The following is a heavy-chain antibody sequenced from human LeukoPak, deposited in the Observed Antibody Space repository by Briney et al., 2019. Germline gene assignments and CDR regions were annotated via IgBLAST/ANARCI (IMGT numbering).Heavy chain of an antibody. CDR1: GGSFSGYY. CDR2: INHSGST. V-gene: IGHV4-34*01. D-gene: IGHD3-10*01. Sequence: SETLSLTCAVYGGSFSGYYWSWIRQPPGKGLEWIGEINHSGSTNYNPSLKSRVTISVDTSKNQFSLKLSPVAAADTAVYYCASKLTMVRGVKGYYYYMDVWGKGTTVTVSS. J-gene: IGHJ6*03. CDR3: ASKLTMVRGVKGYYYYMDV.